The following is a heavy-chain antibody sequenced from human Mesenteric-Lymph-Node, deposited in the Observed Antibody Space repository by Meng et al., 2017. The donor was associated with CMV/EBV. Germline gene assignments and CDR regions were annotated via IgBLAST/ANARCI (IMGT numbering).Heavy chain of an antibody. CDR1: GFTFSSYG. Sequence: GGSLRLSCAASGFTFSSYGMHWVRQAPGKGLEWVAFIRYDANNKYYVDSVKGRFTISRDNSKNTLYLEMRSLTVEDTSVYYCAKSRGYAPVDFWGQGTLVTVSS. D-gene: IGHD3-16*01. J-gene: IGHJ4*02. CDR2: IRYDANNK. CDR3: AKSRGYAPVDF. V-gene: IGHV3-30*02.